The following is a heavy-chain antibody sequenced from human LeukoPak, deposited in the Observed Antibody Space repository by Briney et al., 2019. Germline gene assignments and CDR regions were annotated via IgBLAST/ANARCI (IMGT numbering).Heavy chain of an antibody. V-gene: IGHV4-4*02. Sequence: PSETLSLTCAVSGGSISSSNWWSWVRQPPGKGLEWIGEIYHSGSTNYNPSLKSRVTIPLDTSKNQFSLKLSSVTAADTAVYYCARVGNTVWFGELSPYFNYWGQGTLVTVSS. CDR3: ARVGNTVWFGELSPYFNY. CDR1: GGSISSSNW. D-gene: IGHD3-10*01. CDR2: IYHSGST. J-gene: IGHJ4*02.